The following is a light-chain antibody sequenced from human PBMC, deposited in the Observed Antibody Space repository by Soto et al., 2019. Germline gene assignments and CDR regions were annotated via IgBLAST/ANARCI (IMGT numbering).Light chain of an antibody. CDR2: EGS. Sequence: QSALTQPASVSRSPGQSITISCTGTSSDVGSYNLVSWYQQHPGKAPKLMIYEGSKRPSGVSNRFSGSKSGNTASLTISGLQAEDEADYYCCSYAGSSSHVVFGGGTQVTVL. J-gene: IGLJ2*01. CDR3: CSYAGSSSHVV. CDR1: SSDVGSYNL. V-gene: IGLV2-23*01.